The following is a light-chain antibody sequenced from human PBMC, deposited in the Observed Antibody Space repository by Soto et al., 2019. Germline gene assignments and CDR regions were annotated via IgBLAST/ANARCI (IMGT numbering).Light chain of an antibody. CDR3: ISYTGMSTVV. V-gene: IGLV2-14*01. J-gene: IGLJ3*02. CDR2: EVT. Sequence: QSALTQPASVSGSPGQSIIISCTGTSSDIGGYNYVSWYQQYPGKAPKLIIFEVTNRPSGVSSRFSGSKSGNTASLTISGLQTDDEANYYCISYTGMSTVVFGGGTKLTVL. CDR1: SSDIGGYNY.